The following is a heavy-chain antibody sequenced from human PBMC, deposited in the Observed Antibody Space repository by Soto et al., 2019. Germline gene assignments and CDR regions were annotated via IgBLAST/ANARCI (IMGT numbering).Heavy chain of an antibody. Sequence: QTQLQESGPGLVEPSGTLSLTCAVSGGSIRSSDWWSWVRQSPGKGLEWLGEVHQSGSTVYSPSLKSRLTISMDKSKNQFSLKLNSLTAADTAVYYCGRQGSYTTDYWGQGTLVTVSS. J-gene: IGHJ4*02. D-gene: IGHD2-2*02. CDR3: GRQGSYTTDY. CDR2: VHQSGST. CDR1: GGSIRSSDW. V-gene: IGHV4-4*02.